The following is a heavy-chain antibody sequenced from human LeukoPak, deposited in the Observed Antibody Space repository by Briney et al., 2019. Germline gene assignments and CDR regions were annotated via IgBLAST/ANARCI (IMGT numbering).Heavy chain of an antibody. V-gene: IGHV4-59*01. CDR1: GGSISSYY. CDR3: ARERDSSGYYFDY. J-gene: IGHJ4*02. CDR2: IYYSGST. D-gene: IGHD3-22*01. Sequence: SATLSLTCTVAGGSISSYYWSWVRQHPGKGLEWVGYIYYSGSTNYNPSLKSRVTISVDTSKNQFSLKLSSVTAADTAVYYCARERDSSGYYFDYWGQGTLVTVSS.